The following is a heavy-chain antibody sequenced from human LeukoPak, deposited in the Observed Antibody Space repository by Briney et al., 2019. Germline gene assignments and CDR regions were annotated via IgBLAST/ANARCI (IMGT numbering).Heavy chain of an antibody. CDR3: AKEGRLYDFDY. V-gene: IGHV3-9*01. CDR1: GFTFDDYA. CDR2: ISWNSLRI. Sequence: SGGSLRLSCAASGFTFDDYAMHWVRHAPGKGLEWVSGISWNSLRIDYADSVKGRFSISRDNAKNSLYLQMNSLTADGTALYYCAKEGRLYDFDYWGQGTLVTVSS. D-gene: IGHD3-16*02. J-gene: IGHJ4*02.